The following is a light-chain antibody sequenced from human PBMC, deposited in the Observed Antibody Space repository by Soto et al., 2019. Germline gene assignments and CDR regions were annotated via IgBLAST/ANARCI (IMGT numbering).Light chain of an antibody. CDR3: GTWDSSLSAVV. V-gene: IGLV1-51*01. J-gene: IGLJ2*01. Sequence: QSVLTQPPSVSAAPGQKVTISCSGSSSNIGNNYVSWYQQLPGTAPKLLIYDNNNRPSGIPDRFSGSKSGTSATLGITGLQTGDEADYYCGTWDSSLSAVVFGGGTKPPS. CDR2: DNN. CDR1: SSNIGNNY.